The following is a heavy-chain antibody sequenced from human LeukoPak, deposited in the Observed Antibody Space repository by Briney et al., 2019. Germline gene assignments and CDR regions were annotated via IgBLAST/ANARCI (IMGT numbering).Heavy chain of an antibody. J-gene: IGHJ4*02. CDR2: IYSGGST. V-gene: IGHV3-66*01. D-gene: IGHD2-2*01. CDR1: GFTVSSNY. Sequence: PGGSLRLSCAASGFTVSSNYMSWVRQAPGKGLEWVSVIYSGGSTYYADSVKGRFTISRDNSKNTLYLQMNSLRAEDTAVYYCARDRGGCSSTSCGLWGQGTLVTVSS. CDR3: ARDRGGCSSTSCGL.